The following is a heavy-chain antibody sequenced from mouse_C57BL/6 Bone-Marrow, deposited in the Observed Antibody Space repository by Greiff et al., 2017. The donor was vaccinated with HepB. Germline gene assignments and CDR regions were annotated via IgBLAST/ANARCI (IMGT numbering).Heavy chain of an antibody. D-gene: IGHD2-1*01. CDR1: GYTFTSYW. V-gene: IGHV1-7*01. CDR2: INPSSGYT. J-gene: IGHJ4*01. CDR3: AHGNHYAVDY. Sequence: QVQLQQSGAELAKPGASVKLSCKASGYTFTSYWMHWVKQRPGQGLEWIGYINPSSGYTKYNQKFKDKATLTADKSSSTAYMQRGSLTSEDSAVYDCAHGNHYAVDYWGQGTSVTVSS.